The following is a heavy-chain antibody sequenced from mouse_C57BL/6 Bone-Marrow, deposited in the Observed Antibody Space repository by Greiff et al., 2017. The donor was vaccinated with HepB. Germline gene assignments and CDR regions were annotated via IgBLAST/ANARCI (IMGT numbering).Heavy chain of an antibody. CDR1: GFTFSSYA. CDR2: ISDGGSYT. D-gene: IGHD2-5*01. Sequence: DVKLVESGGGLVKPGGSLKLSCAASGFTFSSYAMSWVRQTPEKRLEWVATISDGGSYTYYPDNVKGRFTISRDNAKNNLYLQMSHLKSEDTAMYYCARGAYYSTYAMDYWGQGTSVTVSS. CDR3: ARGAYYSTYAMDY. V-gene: IGHV5-4*03. J-gene: IGHJ4*01.